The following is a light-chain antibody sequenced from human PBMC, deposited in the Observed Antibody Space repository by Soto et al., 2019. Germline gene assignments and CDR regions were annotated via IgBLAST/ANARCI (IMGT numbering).Light chain of an antibody. Sequence: QSVLTQPASVPGSPGQSITISCTGSSSDVGTYDLVSWYQHHPGAAPKLMIYEATRRPSGISNRFSGSKSGNTASLTISGLQAEDEADYYCCSFAGSNSWVFGGGTKVTVL. V-gene: IGLV2-23*01. CDR2: EAT. CDR1: SSDVGTYDL. J-gene: IGLJ3*02. CDR3: CSFAGSNSWV.